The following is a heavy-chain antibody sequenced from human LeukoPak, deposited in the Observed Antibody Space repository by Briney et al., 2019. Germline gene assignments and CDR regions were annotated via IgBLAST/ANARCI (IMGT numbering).Heavy chain of an antibody. J-gene: IGHJ5*02. CDR3: ARYAVVVAGPQFDP. CDR2: INPNSGGT. D-gene: IGHD2-15*01. Sequence: ASVKVSCKASGYTFTGYYMHWVRQAPGQGLEWMGWINPNSGGTNYAQKFQGRVTMTRDTSISTAYMELSRLRSDDTAAYYCARYAVVVAGPQFDPWGQGTLVTVSS. V-gene: IGHV1-2*02. CDR1: GYTFTGYY.